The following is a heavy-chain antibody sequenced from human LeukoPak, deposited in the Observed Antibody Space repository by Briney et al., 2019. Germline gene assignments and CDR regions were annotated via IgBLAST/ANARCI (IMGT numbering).Heavy chain of an antibody. Sequence: PGGTLRLSCAASGFTFSSYSMNWVRQAPGKGLEWVSSISSSSSYIYYADSVKGRFTISRDNAKNSLYLQMNSLRAEDTAVYYCARDPFGGIYYYDSSGYHTAAGWFDPWGQGTLVTVSS. J-gene: IGHJ5*02. CDR2: ISSSSSYI. CDR3: ARDPFGGIYYYDSSGYHTAAGWFDP. V-gene: IGHV3-21*01. CDR1: GFTFSSYS. D-gene: IGHD3-22*01.